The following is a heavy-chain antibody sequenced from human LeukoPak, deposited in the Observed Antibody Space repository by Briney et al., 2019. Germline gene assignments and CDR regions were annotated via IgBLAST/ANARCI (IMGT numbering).Heavy chain of an antibody. J-gene: IGHJ4*02. CDR3: ARGLVGGNSAGRYFDY. CDR1: GFTFSRYA. D-gene: IGHD4-23*01. CDR2: ISSSGSPI. V-gene: IGHV3-48*02. Sequence: GGSLRLSCAASGFTFSRYAMTWVRQGPGKGLEWVSYISSSGSPIYYADPVKGRFTISRDTANNLVFLQMNSLRDEDAAVYYCARGLVGGNSAGRYFDYWGRGTLVTVSS.